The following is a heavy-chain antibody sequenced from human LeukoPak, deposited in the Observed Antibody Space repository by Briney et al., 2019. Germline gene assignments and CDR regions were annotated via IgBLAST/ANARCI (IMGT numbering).Heavy chain of an antibody. D-gene: IGHD5-24*01. CDR3: ARDEGWLQLVPDAFDI. V-gene: IGHV1-18*01. J-gene: IGHJ3*02. CDR1: GYTFTSYG. Sequence: GASVKVSCKASGYTFTSYGISWVRQAPGQGLEWMGWISAYNGNTNYAQKLQGRVTMTTDTSTSTAYMELRSLRSDDTAVYYCARDEGWLQLVPDAFDIWGQGTMVTVSS. CDR2: ISAYNGNT.